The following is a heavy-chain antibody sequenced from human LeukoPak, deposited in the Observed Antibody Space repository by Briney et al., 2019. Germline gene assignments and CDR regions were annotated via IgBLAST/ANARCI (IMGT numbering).Heavy chain of an antibody. D-gene: IGHD2-2*01. CDR3: ARLRALVVPAATEDYYYYGMDV. CDR2: MNPNSGNT. V-gene: IGHV1-8*01. CDR1: GYTFTSYD. J-gene: IGHJ6*02. Sequence: ASVKVSCKASGYTFTSYDINWVRQATGQKLEWMGWMNPNSGNTGYAQKFQGRVTMTRNTSISTAYMELSSLRSEDTAVYYCARLRALVVPAATEDYYYYGMDVWGQGTTVTVSS.